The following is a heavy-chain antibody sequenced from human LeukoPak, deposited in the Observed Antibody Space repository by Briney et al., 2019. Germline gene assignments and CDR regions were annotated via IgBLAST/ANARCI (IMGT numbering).Heavy chain of an antibody. CDR1: GFTFSTYS. CDR3: ARDRPPLERFDY. J-gene: IGHJ4*02. D-gene: IGHD1-1*01. V-gene: IGHV3-48*02. CDR2: ISSSSTI. Sequence: PGGSLRLSCAASGFTFSTYSMNWVRQAPGKGLEWVSYISSSSTIYYADSVKGRFTISRDNAKNSLHLRMNSLRDEDTAVYYCARDRPPLERFDYWGQGTLVTVSS.